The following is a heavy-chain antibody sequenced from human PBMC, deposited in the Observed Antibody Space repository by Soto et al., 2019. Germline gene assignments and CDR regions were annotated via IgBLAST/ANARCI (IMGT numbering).Heavy chain of an antibody. CDR1: GGSISSGDYY. D-gene: IGHD1-20*01. CDR2: IYNSGST. J-gene: IGHJ3*02. CDR3: ARVRHINAFDI. V-gene: IGHV4-30-4*01. Sequence: QVQLQESGPGLVKPSQTLSLTCTVPGGSISSGDYYWSWIRQPPGKGLEWIGYIYNSGSTYYNPSLKSRVTISVDTSQKQISLKLSSVTAADTAVYYCARVRHINAFDIWGQGTMVTVSS.